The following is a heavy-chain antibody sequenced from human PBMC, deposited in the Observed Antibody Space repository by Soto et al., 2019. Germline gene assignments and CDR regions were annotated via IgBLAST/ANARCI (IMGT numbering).Heavy chain of an antibody. CDR3: ARGYDILPHHNWFDP. D-gene: IGHD3-9*01. Sequence: PSETLSLTCTVSGGSISSGDYYWSWIRQPPGKGLEWIGHIYYSGSTYYNPSLKSRVTISVDTSKNQFSLKLSSVTAADTAVYYCARGYDILPHHNWFDPWGQGTLVTVSS. CDR2: IYYSGST. J-gene: IGHJ5*02. CDR1: GGSISSGDYY. V-gene: IGHV4-30-4*01.